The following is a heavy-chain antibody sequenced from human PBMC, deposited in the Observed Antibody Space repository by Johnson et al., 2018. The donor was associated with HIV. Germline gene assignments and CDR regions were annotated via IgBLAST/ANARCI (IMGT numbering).Heavy chain of an antibody. CDR1: GFTFSSYW. Sequence: VQLVESGGGVVQPGRSLRLSCAASGFTFSSYWMVWVRQVPGKRPVWVARIYNDGSRTTYADSVRGRFTISRDNAKYTVDLQMNSLRVEDTAVYYCAKVDCGGDTCAGYDPFDLWGQGTLVTVSS. V-gene: IGHV3-74*03. CDR2: IYNDGSRT. CDR3: AKVDCGGDTCAGYDPFDL. J-gene: IGHJ3*01. D-gene: IGHD2-21*01.